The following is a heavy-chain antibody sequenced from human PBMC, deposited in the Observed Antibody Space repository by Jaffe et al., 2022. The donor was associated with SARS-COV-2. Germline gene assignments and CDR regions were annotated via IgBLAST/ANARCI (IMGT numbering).Heavy chain of an antibody. D-gene: IGHD3-10*01. CDR2: ISDSGGST. CDR1: EFTFSGYA. Sequence: EVQLVESGGGLVQPGGSLRLSCTASEFTFSGYAMSWVRQAPGKGLEWVSTISDSGGSTYYADSVKGRFTISRDNSQNTLSLQVKSLRAEDTAVYYCARLGENTKEGHPFDYWGQGTLVTVSS. J-gene: IGHJ4*02. V-gene: IGHV3-23*04. CDR3: ARLGENTKEGHPFDY.